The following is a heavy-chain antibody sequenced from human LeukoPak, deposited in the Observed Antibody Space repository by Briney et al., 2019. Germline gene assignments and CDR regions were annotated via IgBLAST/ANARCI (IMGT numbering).Heavy chain of an antibody. CDR2: ISYDGTNK. D-gene: IGHD3-22*01. J-gene: IGHJ4*02. CDR3: ARDHPDYDSSGYYDY. CDR1: GFTFSNYD. Sequence: GRSLRLSCAASGFTFSNYDMHWVRQAPGKGLEWVAVISYDGTNKYYADSVKGRFTISRDNAKNSLYLQMNSLRAEDTAVYYCARDHPDYDSSGYYDYWGQGTLVTVSS. V-gene: IGHV3-30*03.